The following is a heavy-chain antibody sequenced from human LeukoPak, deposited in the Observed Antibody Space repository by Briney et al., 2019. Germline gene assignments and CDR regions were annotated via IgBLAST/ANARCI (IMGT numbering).Heavy chain of an antibody. D-gene: IGHD6-19*01. CDR1: EYSFTSNW. J-gene: IGHJ4*02. CDR3: ARGGWNVAGGSPFFY. V-gene: IGHV5-51*01. CDR2: IYPADSDT. Sequence: GESLKISCKDSEYSFTSNWIGWVRQKPGKGLEWMGIIYPADSDTRYSPSFQGQVTISADKSISTAYLQWSSLKASDTAVYYCARGGWNVAGGSPFFYWGQGTLVTVSS.